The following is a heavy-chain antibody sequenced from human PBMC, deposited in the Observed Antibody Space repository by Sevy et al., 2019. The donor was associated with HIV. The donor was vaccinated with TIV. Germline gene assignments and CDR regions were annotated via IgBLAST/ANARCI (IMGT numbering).Heavy chain of an antibody. Sequence: GGSLRLSCEAFGFAFSDYAMHWVRQVPGKGMEWLAVVSYDGSNTSYADSVKGRFTVSRDNSKNTLYLQMNSLRRDDTAVFYCARFPPQRAFDIWGQGTTVTVSS. J-gene: IGHJ3*02. CDR3: ARFPPQRAFDI. CDR2: VSYDGSNT. CDR1: GFAFSDYA. V-gene: IGHV3-30-3*01.